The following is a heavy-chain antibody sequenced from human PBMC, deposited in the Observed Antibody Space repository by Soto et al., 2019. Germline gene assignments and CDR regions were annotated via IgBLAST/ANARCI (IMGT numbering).Heavy chain of an antibody. Sequence: ASVKVSCKVSGYTLTELSMHWVRQAPGKGLEWMGWINPNSGGTNYAQKFQGWVTMTRDTSISTAYMELSRLRSDDTAVYYCEGDHHSNYYYYGMDVWGQGTTVTVSS. D-gene: IGHD4-4*01. CDR1: GYTLTELS. J-gene: IGHJ6*02. CDR3: EGDHHSNYYYYGMDV. CDR2: INPNSGGT. V-gene: IGHV1-2*04.